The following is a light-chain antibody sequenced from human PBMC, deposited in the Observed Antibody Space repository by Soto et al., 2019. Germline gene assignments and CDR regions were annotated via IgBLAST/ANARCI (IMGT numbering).Light chain of an antibody. CDR1: QTISTW. Sequence: DIQMTQSPSTLSASVGDRVTITCRASQTISTWLAWYQQKPGKAPKLLVFDASNLESGVPSRFSGSGSGTEFTLSISSLEPDDLATYYCLQDHDYQWTFGQGTKLEIK. CDR3: LQDHDYQWT. CDR2: DAS. V-gene: IGKV1-5*01. J-gene: IGKJ2*02.